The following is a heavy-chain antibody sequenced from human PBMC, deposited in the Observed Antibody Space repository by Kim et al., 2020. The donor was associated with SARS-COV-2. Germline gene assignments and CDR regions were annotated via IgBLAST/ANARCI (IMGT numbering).Heavy chain of an antibody. J-gene: IGHJ5*02. CDR2: MNPNSGNT. D-gene: IGHD3-10*01. V-gene: IGHV1-8*01. CDR1: GYTFTSYD. CDR3: ARGPYGSGSYYNERRGPFDP. Sequence: ASVKVSCKASGYTFTSYDINWVRQATGQGLEWMGWMNPNSGNTGYAQKFQGRVTMIRNTSISTAYMELSSLRSEDTAVYYCARGPYGSGSYYNERRGPFDPWGQGTLVTVSS.